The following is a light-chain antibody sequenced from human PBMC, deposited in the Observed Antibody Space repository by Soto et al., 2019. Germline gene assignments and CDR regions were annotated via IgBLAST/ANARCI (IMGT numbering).Light chain of an antibody. Sequence: EIVLSQSAGTLSLSPGERATLSCRASQSVSSSYLAWYQQKPGQAPRLLIYGASNRATGIPDRFSGSGSGTDFTLAISSLQSEDFAIYYCQQYHNWPRTFGQGTRWIS. V-gene: IGKV3-20*01. CDR2: GAS. CDR3: QQYHNWPRT. J-gene: IGKJ1*01. CDR1: QSVSSSY.